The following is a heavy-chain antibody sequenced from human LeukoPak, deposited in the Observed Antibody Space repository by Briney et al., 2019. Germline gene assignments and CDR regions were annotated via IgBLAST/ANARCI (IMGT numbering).Heavy chain of an antibody. CDR2: IKQDGSKK. CDR1: GFTFSSYW. Sequence: GGSLRLSCAASGFTFSSYWMSWVRQAPGKGLEWVANIKQDGSKKYYVDSVKGRFTISRDNANNSLYLQMNSLRAEDTAVYYCASLKYNYGAFVDYWGQGTLVTVSS. V-gene: IGHV3-7*01. CDR3: ASLKYNYGAFVDY. J-gene: IGHJ4*02. D-gene: IGHD5-18*01.